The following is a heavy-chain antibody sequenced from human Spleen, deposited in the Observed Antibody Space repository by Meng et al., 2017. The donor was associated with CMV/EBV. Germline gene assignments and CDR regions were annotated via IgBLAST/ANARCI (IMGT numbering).Heavy chain of an antibody. J-gene: IGHJ6*02. D-gene: IGHD6-6*01. V-gene: IGHV4-39*07. CDR1: GGSISSSSYY. CDR3: ARVYASSSSGGYSYFYGMDV. Sequence: SETLSLTCTVSGGSISSSSYYWGWIRQPPGKGLEWIGSIYYSGSTTYNSSLKSRVTISVDTSKNQFSLKLSSVTAADTAVYYCARVYASSSSGGYSYFYGMDVWGQGTTVTVSS. CDR2: IYYSGST.